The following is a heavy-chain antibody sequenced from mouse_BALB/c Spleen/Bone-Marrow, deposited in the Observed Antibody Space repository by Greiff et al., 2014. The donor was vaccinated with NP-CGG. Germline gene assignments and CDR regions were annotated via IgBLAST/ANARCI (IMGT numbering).Heavy chain of an antibody. CDR3: ARDYDYWYFDV. J-gene: IGHJ1*01. D-gene: IGHD2-4*01. Sequence: QVQLQQSGAELVKPGASVKLSCKASGYTFXSYWMHWVKQRPGQGLEWIGEINPSNGRTNYNEKFKSKATLTVDKSSSTAYMQXXXXTSEDSAVYYCARDYDYWYFDVWGAGTTVTVSS. CDR2: INPSNGRT. CDR1: GYTFXSYW. V-gene: IGHV1S81*02.